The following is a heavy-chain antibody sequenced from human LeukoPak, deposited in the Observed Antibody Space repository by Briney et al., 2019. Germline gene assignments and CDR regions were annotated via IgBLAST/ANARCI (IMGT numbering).Heavy chain of an antibody. CDR2: IKPDESEK. V-gene: IGHV3-7*01. CDR3: ASCTAIRGFDY. CDR1: GFTFSNYW. Sequence: PRRSMRLSCAASGFTFSNYWMNWVRQAPKKGLDWVANIKPDESEKYYVDSVKGRFTMSRDNATNSLYLHMHSQKDAATAVYYSASCTAIRGFDYWGQGILVTVSP. J-gene: IGHJ4*02. D-gene: IGHD2-8*02.